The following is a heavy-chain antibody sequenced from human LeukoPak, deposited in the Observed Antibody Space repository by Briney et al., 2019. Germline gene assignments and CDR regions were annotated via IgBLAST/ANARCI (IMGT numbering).Heavy chain of an antibody. J-gene: IGHJ6*03. CDR3: AKVMPPGRIRFYSYYMDX. CDR1: GFSFSGYG. CDR2: IRYDGSNE. D-gene: IGHD2-15*01. V-gene: IGHV3-30*02. Sequence: GGSLRLSCAASGFSFSGYGMHWVRQAPGKGLEWVAFIRYDGSNEYYADSVKGRFTISRDKSKNTLSLQMNGLRVEDTAVYYCAKVMPPGRIRFYSYYMDXXXXGTTVTVS.